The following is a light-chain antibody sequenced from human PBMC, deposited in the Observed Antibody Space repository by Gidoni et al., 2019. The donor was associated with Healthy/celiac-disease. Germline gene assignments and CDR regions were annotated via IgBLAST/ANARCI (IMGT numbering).Light chain of an antibody. V-gene: IGLV2-23*01. CDR1: SSDVGSYNL. CDR3: CSYAGSRYV. Sequence: QSPLTQPASVSGSPGQSITISCTGTSSDVGSYNLVSWYQQHPGKAPKLMIYEGSKRPSGVSNRFSGSKSGNTASLTISGLQAEDEADYYCCSYAGSRYVFGTGTKVTVL. J-gene: IGLJ1*01. CDR2: EGS.